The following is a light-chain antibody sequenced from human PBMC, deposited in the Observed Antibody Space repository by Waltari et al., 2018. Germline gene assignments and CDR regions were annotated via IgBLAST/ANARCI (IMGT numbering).Light chain of an antibody. CDR3: FSYADGRSLV. CDR2: EGT. V-gene: IGLV2-23*01. CDR1: STDLGSSTL. Sequence: QSALTQPASVSGSPGQSITISCTGSSTDLGSSTLVSWYQHHPDKAPKLLICEGTARPSGISHRFSGSKSGNTASLTISTLQAEDEADYYCFSYADGRSLVFGGGTKLTVL. J-gene: IGLJ2*01.